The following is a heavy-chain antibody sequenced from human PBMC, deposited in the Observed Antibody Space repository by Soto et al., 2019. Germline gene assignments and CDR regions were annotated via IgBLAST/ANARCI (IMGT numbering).Heavy chain of an antibody. Sequence: QVQLVQSGAEVKKPGSSVKVSCKASGGTFSSYAISWVRQAPGQGLEWMGGIIPIFGTANYAQKFQGRVTITADEATSTDYMELSSLRSEDTAVYYCSRDIAARHNYYYYGMDVWGQGTTVTGSS. CDR2: IIPIFGTA. D-gene: IGHD6-6*01. CDR3: SRDIAARHNYYYYGMDV. J-gene: IGHJ6*02. CDR1: GGTFSSYA. V-gene: IGHV1-69*01.